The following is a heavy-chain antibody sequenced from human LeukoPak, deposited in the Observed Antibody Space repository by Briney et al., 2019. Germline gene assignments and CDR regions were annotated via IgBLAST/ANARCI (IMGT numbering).Heavy chain of an antibody. CDR1: GGSISSYY. D-gene: IGHD4-17*01. Sequence: SETLSLTCTVSGGSISSYYWSWIRQPPGKGLKWIGYIYYSGSTNYNPSLKSRVTISVDTSKNQFSLKLSSVTAADTAVYYCARLSTYGDYPFDYWGQGTLVTVSS. V-gene: IGHV4-59*12. CDR3: ARLSTYGDYPFDY. J-gene: IGHJ4*02. CDR2: IYYSGST.